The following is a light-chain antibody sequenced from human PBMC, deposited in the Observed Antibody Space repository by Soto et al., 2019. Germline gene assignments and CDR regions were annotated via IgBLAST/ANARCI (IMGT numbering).Light chain of an antibody. CDR2: SAS. Sequence: DIQMTQSPSSLSASVGDRVTITCRASQDISVYLAWYQQKPGKVPKLLIYSASTLHSGIPSRFSGSGSGTEFTLTISSLQPEDVETYFCQQFNTAPLTFGQGTRLEIK. J-gene: IGKJ5*01. CDR1: QDISVY. V-gene: IGKV1-27*01. CDR3: QQFNTAPLT.